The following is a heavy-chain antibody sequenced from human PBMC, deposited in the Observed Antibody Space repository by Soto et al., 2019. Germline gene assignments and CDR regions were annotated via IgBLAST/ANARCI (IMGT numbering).Heavy chain of an antibody. CDR3: ASLQAMVDYYYYGMDV. D-gene: IGHD5-18*01. CDR2: ISYDGSNK. CDR1: GFTFSSYA. V-gene: IGHV3-30-3*01. Sequence: GGSLRLSCAASGFTFSSYAMHWVRQAPGKGLEWVAVISYDGSNKYYADSVKGRFTISRDNSKNTLYLQMNSLRAEDTAVYYCASLQAMVDYYYYGMDVWGQGTTVTVSS. J-gene: IGHJ6*02.